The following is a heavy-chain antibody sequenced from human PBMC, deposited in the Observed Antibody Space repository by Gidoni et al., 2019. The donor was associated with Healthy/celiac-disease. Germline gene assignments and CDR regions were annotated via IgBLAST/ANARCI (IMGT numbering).Heavy chain of an antibody. D-gene: IGHD1-7*01. J-gene: IGHJ6*03. CDR1: GGTFSSYA. CDR2: SIPIFGTA. CDR3: ARDRNYDYYYYYYMDV. Sequence: QVQLVQSGAEVKKPGSSVKVSGQASGGTFSSYAISWVRQAPGQGLEWMGVSIPIFGTANYAQKCQGRVTITADESTSTAYMELSSLISEDTAVYYCARDRNYDYYYYYYMDVWGKGTTVTVSS. V-gene: IGHV1-69*01.